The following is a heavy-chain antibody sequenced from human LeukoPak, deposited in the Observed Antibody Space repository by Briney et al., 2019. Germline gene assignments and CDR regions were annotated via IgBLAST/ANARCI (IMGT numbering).Heavy chain of an antibody. CDR3: ARRSVVCSSTSCYLDY. J-gene: IGHJ4*02. V-gene: IGHV1-69*05. CDR1: GGTFSSYA. D-gene: IGHD2-2*01. Sequence: GASVKVSCKASGGTFSSYAISWVRQAPGQGLEWMGGIIPIFGTANYAQKFQGRVTITTDESTSTAYMELSSLRSEDTAVYYCARRSVVCSSTSCYLDYWGQGTLVTVSS. CDR2: IIPIFGTA.